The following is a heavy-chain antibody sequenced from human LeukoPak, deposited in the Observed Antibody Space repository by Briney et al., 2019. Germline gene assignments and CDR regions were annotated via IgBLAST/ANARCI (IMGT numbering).Heavy chain of an antibody. CDR2: ISSDGSAK. V-gene: IGHV3-30*18. CDR1: GFTFSSYA. CDR3: AKCLSSGWYLWVDY. J-gene: IGHJ4*02. D-gene: IGHD6-19*01. Sequence: GSLRLSCAASGFTFSSYAMHWVRQAPGKGLEWVAVISSDGSAKYYTDSVKGRFTISRDNSKNTLYLQMNSLRPEDTAVYYCAKCLSSGWYLWVDYWGQGTLVTVSS.